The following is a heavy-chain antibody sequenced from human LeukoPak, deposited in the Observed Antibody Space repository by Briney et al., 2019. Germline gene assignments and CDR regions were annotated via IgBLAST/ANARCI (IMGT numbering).Heavy chain of an antibody. V-gene: IGHV3-23*01. CDR2: VSTNGAGT. D-gene: IGHD3-9*01. J-gene: IGHJ4*02. CDR1: GFTFSSLA. CDR3: ARDRRDFLTGFYDY. Sequence: PGGSLRLSCAASGFTFSSLAMSSIRQAPGKGLEWVSSVSTNGAGTYYADSVRGRFTISIDNSKNTVFLQMNSLRAEDTAVYYCARDRRDFLTGFYDYWGLGTLVTVSS.